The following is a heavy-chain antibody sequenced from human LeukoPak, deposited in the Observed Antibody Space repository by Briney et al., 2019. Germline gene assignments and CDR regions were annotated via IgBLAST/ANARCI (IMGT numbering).Heavy chain of an antibody. CDR2: YSGSGGST. J-gene: IGHJ4*02. Sequence: GGSLRLSCAASGFTFSSYAMSWVRQAPGKGLEWVSAYSGSGGSTYYADSVKGRFTISRDNSKNTLYLQMNSLRADDTAVYYCAKQRLVPAYCDYWRQGTLDSVSS. V-gene: IGHV3-23*01. D-gene: IGHD6-13*01. CDR3: AKQRLVPAYCDY. CDR1: GFTFSSYA.